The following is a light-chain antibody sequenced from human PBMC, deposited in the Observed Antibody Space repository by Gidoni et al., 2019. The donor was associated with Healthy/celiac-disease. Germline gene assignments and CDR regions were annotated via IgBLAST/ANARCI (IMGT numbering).Light chain of an antibody. Sequence: QLVLTQSPSASASLGASVKPTCTLSSGHSSYAIEWHQQQPEKGPRYLMKLNSDGSHSKGDGIPDRFSGSSSGAERYLTISSLQSEDEADYYCQTWGTGTVVFGGGTKLTVL. CDR2: LNSDGSH. J-gene: IGLJ2*01. CDR3: QTWGTGTVV. V-gene: IGLV4-69*01. CDR1: SGHSSYA.